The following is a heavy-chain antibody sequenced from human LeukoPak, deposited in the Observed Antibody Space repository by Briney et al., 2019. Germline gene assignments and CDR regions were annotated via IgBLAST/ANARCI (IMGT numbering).Heavy chain of an antibody. J-gene: IGHJ5*02. CDR3: ARRGEYYYDSSGYYYNWFDP. CDR1: GGTFSSYA. D-gene: IGHD3-22*01. V-gene: IGHV1-69*01. CDR2: IIPIFGTA. Sequence: VKVSCQASGGTFSSYAISWVRQAPGQGLEWMGGIIPIFGTANYAQKFQGRVTITADESTSTAYTELSSLRSEDTAVYYCARRGEYYYDSSGYYYNWFDPWGQGTLVTVSS.